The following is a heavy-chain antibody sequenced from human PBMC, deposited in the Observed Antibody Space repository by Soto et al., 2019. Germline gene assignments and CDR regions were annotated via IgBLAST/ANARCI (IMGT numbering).Heavy chain of an antibody. D-gene: IGHD3-22*01. CDR2: ISYDGSNK. V-gene: IGHV3-30*18. CDR3: AKGLSDSSGYYYGGAYFDY. CDR1: GFTFSSYG. Sequence: GGSLRLSCAASGFTFSSYGMHWVRQAPGKGLEWVAVISYDGSNKYYADSVKGRFTISRDNSKNTLYLQMNSLRAEDTAVYYCAKGLSDSSGYYYGGAYFDYWGQGTLVTVSS. J-gene: IGHJ4*02.